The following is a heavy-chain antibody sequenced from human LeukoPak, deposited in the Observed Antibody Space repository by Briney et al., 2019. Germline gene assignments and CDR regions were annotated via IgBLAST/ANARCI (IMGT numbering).Heavy chain of an antibody. V-gene: IGHV3-48*03. CDR2: ISSSGSTI. CDR1: GFTFSSYE. D-gene: IGHD3-3*01. J-gene: IGHJ6*03. CDR3: ARDQPFWSGYYPPYYYYYMDV. Sequence: GGSLRLSCAASGFTFSSYEMNWVRQAPGKGLEWVSYISSSGSTIYYADSVKGRFTISRDNAKNSLYLQMNSLRAEDTAVYYCARDQPFWSGYYPPYYYYYMDVWGKGTTVTVSS.